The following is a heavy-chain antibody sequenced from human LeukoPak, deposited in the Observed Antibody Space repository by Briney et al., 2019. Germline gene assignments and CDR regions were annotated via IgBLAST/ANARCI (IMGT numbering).Heavy chain of an antibody. D-gene: IGHD1-26*01. Sequence: GGSLRLSCAVSGFTFNKYAIHWVRQAPGKGLEWVAFISYDGFTKYYADSVKGRFTISRDNSQNTLDLQMNSLRAEDTVVYYCARDLSERYSTDYWGQGTLVTVSS. V-gene: IGHV3-30-3*01. CDR1: GFTFNKYA. CDR3: ARDLSERYSTDY. J-gene: IGHJ4*02. CDR2: ISYDGFTK.